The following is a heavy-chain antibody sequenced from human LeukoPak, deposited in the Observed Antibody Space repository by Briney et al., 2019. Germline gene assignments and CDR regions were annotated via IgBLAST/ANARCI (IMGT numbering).Heavy chain of an antibody. CDR3: AKNGQSGFSFDP. CDR2: IYYSGST. V-gene: IGHV4-39*07. J-gene: IGHJ5*02. CDR1: GGSISSYY. D-gene: IGHD2-8*01. Sequence: SSETLSLTCTVSGGSISSYYWGWIRQPPGKGLEWIGSIYYSGSTYYNPSLKSRVTISVDTSKNQFSLKLTSVTAADTAVYYCAKNGQSGFSFDPWGQGTLVTVSS.